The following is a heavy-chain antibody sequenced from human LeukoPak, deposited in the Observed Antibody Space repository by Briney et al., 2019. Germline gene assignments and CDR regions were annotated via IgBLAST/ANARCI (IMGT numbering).Heavy chain of an antibody. D-gene: IGHD3-3*01. Sequence: PGESLKISCKGSGYSFTSYWIGWVRQMPGKGLEWMGIIYPGDSDTRYSLSFQGQVTISADKSISTAYLQWSSLKASDTAMYYCARRRAEDFWSGYSAWFDPWGQGTLVTVSS. CDR1: GYSFTSYW. J-gene: IGHJ5*02. CDR3: ARRRAEDFWSGYSAWFDP. CDR2: IYPGDSDT. V-gene: IGHV5-51*01.